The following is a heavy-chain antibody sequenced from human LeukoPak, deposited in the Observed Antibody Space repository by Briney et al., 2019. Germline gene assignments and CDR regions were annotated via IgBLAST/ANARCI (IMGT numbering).Heavy chain of an antibody. CDR1: GFTFSSYW. V-gene: IGHV3-74*01. CDR3: ARGGSSTSAFDY. CDR2: INSDGSST. J-gene: IGHJ4*02. D-gene: IGHD2-2*01. Sequence: PGGSLRLSCAASGFTFSSYWMHWVRQAPGKGLMWVSRINSDGSSTSYADSVKGRFTISRDNAKNTLYLQMNSLRAEDTAVYYCARGGSSTSAFDYWGQGTLVTVSS.